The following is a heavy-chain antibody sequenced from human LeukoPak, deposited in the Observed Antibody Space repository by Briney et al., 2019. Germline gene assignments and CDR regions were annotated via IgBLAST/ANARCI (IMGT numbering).Heavy chain of an antibody. J-gene: IGHJ5*02. Sequence: SETLSLTCTVSGGSISSSSYYWGWIRQPPGKGLEWIGSIYYSGSTYYNPSLKSRVTISVDTSKNQFSLKLSSVTAADTAVYYCARERFRSKNNWFDPWGQGTLVTVSS. CDR1: GGSISSSSYY. CDR3: ARERFRSKNNWFDP. D-gene: IGHD3-3*01. CDR2: IYYSGST. V-gene: IGHV4-39*07.